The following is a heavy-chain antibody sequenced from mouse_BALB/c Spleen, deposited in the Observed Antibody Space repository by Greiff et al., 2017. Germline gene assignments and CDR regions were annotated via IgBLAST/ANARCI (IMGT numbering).Heavy chain of an antibody. CDR1: GYAFTNYL. J-gene: IGHJ2*01. Sequence: QVQLKQSGAELVRPGTSVKVSCKASGYAFTNYLIEWVKQRPGQGLEWIGVINPGSGGTNYNEKFKGKATLTADKSSSTAYMQLSSLTSDDSAVYFCARDGYDGYFDYWGQGTTLIVSS. D-gene: IGHD2-2*01. CDR3: ARDGYDGYFDY. CDR2: INPGSGGT. V-gene: IGHV1-54*01.